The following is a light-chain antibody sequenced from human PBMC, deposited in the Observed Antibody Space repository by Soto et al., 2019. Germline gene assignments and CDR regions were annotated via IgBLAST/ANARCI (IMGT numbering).Light chain of an antibody. CDR2: EVS. CDR3: SSSTSGSTIV. V-gene: IGLV2-14*01. J-gene: IGLJ1*01. CDR1: TSDVGGYNY. Sequence: QSVMREPSSVSGSPGQSITISCTGTTSDVGGYNYVSWYQHHPDKAPKLMIYEVSNRPSGVSNRFSGSKSGNTASLTISGLQTADEAHYYCSSSTSGSTIVFGTGTKVTVL.